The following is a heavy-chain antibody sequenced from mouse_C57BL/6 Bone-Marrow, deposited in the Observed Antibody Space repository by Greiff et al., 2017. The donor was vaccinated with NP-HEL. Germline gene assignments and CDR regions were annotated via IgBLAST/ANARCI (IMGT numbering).Heavy chain of an antibody. CDR1: GFTFSSYA. CDR2: ISDGGSYT. CDR3: ARHYGNYGFAY. J-gene: IGHJ3*01. V-gene: IGHV5-4*01. D-gene: IGHD2-1*01. Sequence: EVQGVESGGGLVKPGGSLKLSCAASGFTFSSYAMSWVRQTPEKRLEWVATISDGGSYTYYPDNVKGRFTISRDNAKNNLYLQMSHLKSEDTAMYYCARHYGNYGFAYWGQGTLVTVSA.